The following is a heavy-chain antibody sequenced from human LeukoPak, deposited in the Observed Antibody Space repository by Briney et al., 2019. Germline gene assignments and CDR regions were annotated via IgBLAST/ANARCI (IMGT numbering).Heavy chain of an antibody. J-gene: IGHJ5*02. CDR3: ARHRGYTYGTVRGWFDP. Sequence: SETLSLTCTVSGYSISSGYYWGWIRQPPGKGLEWIGSIYHSGSTYYNPSLKSRVTISVDTSKNQFSLKLSSVTAADTAVYYCARHRGYTYGTVRGWFDPWGQGTLVTVSS. V-gene: IGHV4-38-2*02. CDR2: IYHSGST. CDR1: GYSISSGYY. D-gene: IGHD5-18*01.